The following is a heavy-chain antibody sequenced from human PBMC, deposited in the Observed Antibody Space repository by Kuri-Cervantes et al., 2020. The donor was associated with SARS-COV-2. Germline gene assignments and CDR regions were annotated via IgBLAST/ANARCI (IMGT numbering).Heavy chain of an antibody. D-gene: IGHD6-19*01. Sequence: SETLSLTCTVSGGSISSYYWSWIRQPPGKGLEWIGYIYYSGSTNYNPSLKSRVTISVDTSKNQFSLKLSSVTAADTAVYHCAGEQWLGPFDYWGQGTLVTVSS. CDR2: IYYSGST. V-gene: IGHV4-59*01. CDR1: GGSISSYY. CDR3: AGEQWLGPFDY. J-gene: IGHJ4*02.